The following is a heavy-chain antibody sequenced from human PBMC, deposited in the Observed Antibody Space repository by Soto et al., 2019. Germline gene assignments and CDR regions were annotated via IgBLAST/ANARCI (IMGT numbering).Heavy chain of an antibody. CDR1: GFTFSNAW. CDR2: IKSKTDGGTT. V-gene: IGHV3-15*07. Sequence: GGSLRLSCAASGFTFSNAWMNWVRQAPGKGLEWVGRIKSKTDGGTTDYAAPVKGRFTISRDDSKNTLYLQMNSLKTEDTAVYYCTTEEFYYGSGSMDVWGQGTTVTVSS. J-gene: IGHJ6*02. CDR3: TTEEFYYGSGSMDV. D-gene: IGHD3-10*01.